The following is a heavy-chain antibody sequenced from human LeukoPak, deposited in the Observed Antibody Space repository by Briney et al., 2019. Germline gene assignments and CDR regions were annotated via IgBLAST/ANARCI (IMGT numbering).Heavy chain of an antibody. Sequence: GGSLRLSCAASGFTFSSYGMHWVRQAPGKGLEWVSSISGSGGSTYYADSVKGRFTISRDNSKNTLYLQMNSLRAEDTAVYYCAKDMQSDDFWSGSTFDCWGQGTLVTVSS. CDR1: GFTFSSYG. D-gene: IGHD3-3*01. V-gene: IGHV3-23*01. J-gene: IGHJ4*02. CDR2: ISGSGGST. CDR3: AKDMQSDDFWSGSTFDC.